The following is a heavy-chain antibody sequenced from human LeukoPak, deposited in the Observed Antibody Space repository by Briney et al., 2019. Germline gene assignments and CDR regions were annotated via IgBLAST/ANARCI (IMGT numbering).Heavy chain of an antibody. Sequence: SETLPLTCTVSGGSVSSYYWSWIRQPPGKGLEWIGYIYYSGSTNYNPSLKSRVTISVDTSKNQFSLKLSSVTAADTAVYYCARTNSSSWYGWYYYGMDVWGQGTTVTVSS. CDR2: IYYSGST. CDR1: GGSVSSYY. CDR3: ARTNSSSWYGWYYYGMDV. D-gene: IGHD6-13*01. J-gene: IGHJ6*02. V-gene: IGHV4-59*08.